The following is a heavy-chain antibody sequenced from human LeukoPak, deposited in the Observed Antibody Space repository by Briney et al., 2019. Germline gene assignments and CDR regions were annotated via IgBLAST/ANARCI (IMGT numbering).Heavy chain of an antibody. CDR3: ARGVYGSGYYSFDY. D-gene: IGHD3-10*01. CDR1: GFTFSSYS. Sequence: GGSLILSCTASGFTFSSYSMNWLRQAPGKGLEWVSYISSGSSGIYYPDSVKGRFTISRDNAKNSLYLQMSSLRAEDTAVYFCARGVYGSGYYSFDYWGQGTLVTVSS. J-gene: IGHJ4*02. CDR2: ISSGSSGI. V-gene: IGHV3-48*01.